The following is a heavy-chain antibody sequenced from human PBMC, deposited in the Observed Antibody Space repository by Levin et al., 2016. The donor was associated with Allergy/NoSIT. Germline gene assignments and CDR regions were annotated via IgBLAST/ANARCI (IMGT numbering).Heavy chain of an antibody. CDR3: ARRRGGYSSAWRDYYYTDV. Sequence: PGKGLEWIGSIYYTGSTNYNPSLKSRVTISIDTSKSQFSLKLSSVTAADTAVYYCARRRGGYSSAWRDYYYTDVWGKGTTVTVSS. J-gene: IGHJ6*03. D-gene: IGHD6-19*01. V-gene: IGHV4-59*08. CDR2: IYYTGST.